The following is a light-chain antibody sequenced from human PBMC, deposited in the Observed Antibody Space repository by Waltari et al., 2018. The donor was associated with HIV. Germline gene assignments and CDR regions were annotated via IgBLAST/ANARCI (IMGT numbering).Light chain of an antibody. CDR3: QAWDSSTLV. Sequence: HELTQPPSVSVSPGQQASITRSGDKLGDRISSWYQQKPGQSPVLVIYGDNKRPSGIPERFSGSNSRNTVTLTISGTQAMDEADYYCQAWDSSTLVFAGGTKLTVL. CDR2: GDN. CDR1: KLGDRI. J-gene: IGLJ2*01. V-gene: IGLV3-1*01.